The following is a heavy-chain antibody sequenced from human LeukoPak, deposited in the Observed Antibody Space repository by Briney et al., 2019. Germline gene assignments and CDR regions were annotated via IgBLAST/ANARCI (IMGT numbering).Heavy chain of an antibody. Sequence: ESGPTLLKPTQTLTLTCTFSGFSLSTNDVGVGWIRQPPGEALEWLALLHWDDDKRYSPSQKSRPTITKDTSKNQVVLTVANMDPADTATYYCACSKYSRSDFDSWGQGTLVTVSS. D-gene: IGHD6-6*01. J-gene: IGHJ4*02. CDR3: ACSKYSRSDFDS. CDR1: GFSLSTNDVG. V-gene: IGHV2-5*02. CDR2: LHWDDDK.